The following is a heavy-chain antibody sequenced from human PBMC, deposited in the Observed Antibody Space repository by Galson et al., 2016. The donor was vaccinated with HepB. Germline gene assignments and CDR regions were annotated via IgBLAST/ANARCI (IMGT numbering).Heavy chain of an antibody. V-gene: IGHV4-59*08. Sequence: SETLSLTCTVSGGSIGTYYWSWIRQTPGGGLEWIGYVFHTGSTLYNPSLQGRGTLSVDTSKNQFSLRLTSVTAADTAVYYCARQPLNYSQRAFDIWGPGTMVTVSS. CDR3: ARQPLNYSQRAFDI. J-gene: IGHJ3*02. CDR1: GGSIGTYY. D-gene: IGHD4-11*01. CDR2: VFHTGST.